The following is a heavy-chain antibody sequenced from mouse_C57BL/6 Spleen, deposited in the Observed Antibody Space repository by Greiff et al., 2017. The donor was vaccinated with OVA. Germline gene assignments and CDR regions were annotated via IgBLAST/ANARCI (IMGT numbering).Heavy chain of an antibody. J-gene: IGHJ3*01. Sequence: EVKLQESGPELVKPGASVKISCKASGYSFTGYYMNWVKQSPEKSLEWIGEINPSTGGTTYNQKFKAKATLTVDKSSSTAYMQLKSLTSEDSAVYYCARGGSSGPFAYWGQGTLVTVSA. V-gene: IGHV1-42*01. D-gene: IGHD3-2*02. CDR3: ARGGSSGPFAY. CDR1: GYSFTGYY. CDR2: INPSTGGT.